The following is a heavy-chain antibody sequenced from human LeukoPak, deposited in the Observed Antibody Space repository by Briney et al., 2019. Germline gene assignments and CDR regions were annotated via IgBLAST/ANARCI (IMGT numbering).Heavy chain of an antibody. CDR2: IYTSGST. Sequence: SETLSLTCAVYGGSFSSYYWSWIRQPAGKGLEWIGRIYTSGSTNYNPSLKSRVTMSVDTSKNQFSLKLSSVTAADTAVYYCARGDYVWGSYRYSNWFDPWGQGTLVTVSS. CDR3: ARGDYVWGSYRYSNWFDP. D-gene: IGHD3-16*02. CDR1: GGSFSSYY. V-gene: IGHV4-59*10. J-gene: IGHJ5*02.